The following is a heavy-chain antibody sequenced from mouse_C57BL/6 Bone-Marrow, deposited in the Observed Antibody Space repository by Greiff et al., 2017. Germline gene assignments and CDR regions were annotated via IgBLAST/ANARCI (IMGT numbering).Heavy chain of an antibody. D-gene: IGHD1-1*01. J-gene: IGHJ4*01. V-gene: IGHV1-74*01. CDR2: IHPSDSDT. Sequence: VQLQQPGAELVKPGASVKVSCKASGYTFTSYWMHWVKQRPGQGLEWIGRIHPSDSDTNYNQKFKGKATLTVDKSSSTAHMQLSSLTSEDSAVYYCAILNYYGSRPHAMDYWGQGTSVTVSS. CDR3: AILNYYGSRPHAMDY. CDR1: GYTFTSYW.